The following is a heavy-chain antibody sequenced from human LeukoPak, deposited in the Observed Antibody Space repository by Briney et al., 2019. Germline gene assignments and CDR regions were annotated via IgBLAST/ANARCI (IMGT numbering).Heavy chain of an antibody. J-gene: IGHJ4*02. CDR3: ARTNYPYHYADY. CDR1: GFTVSSNY. CDR2: IYSGGST. D-gene: IGHD4/OR15-4a*01. V-gene: IGHV3-66*01. Sequence: GGSLRLSCAASGFTVSSNYMSWVRQAPGKGLEWVSVIYSGGSTYYADSVKGRFTISRDNSKNTLYLQMSSLRAEDTAVYYCARTNYPYHYADYWGQGTLVTVSS.